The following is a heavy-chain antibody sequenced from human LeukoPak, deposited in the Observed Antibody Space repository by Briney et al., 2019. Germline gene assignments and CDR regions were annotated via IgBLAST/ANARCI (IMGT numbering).Heavy chain of an antibody. CDR3: ASSFRWESSGYHRPTES. V-gene: IGHV3-53*04. D-gene: IGHD3-22*01. CDR2: IYSAGSS. J-gene: IGHJ5*02. CDR1: GLTVSSNY. Sequence: PGGSLRLSCAASGLTVSSNYMSWVRQAPGEGLQWVSVIYSAGSSFDGSSHYADSVKGRFTISRHYSANTVYLQMNSLRVEDTAVYYCASSFRWESSGYHRPTESWGQGTLVTVSS.